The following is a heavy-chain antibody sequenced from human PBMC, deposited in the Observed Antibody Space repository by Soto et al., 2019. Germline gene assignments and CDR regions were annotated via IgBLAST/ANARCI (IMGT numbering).Heavy chain of an antibody. CDR3: ARRYYYYGMDV. CDR1: GGSISSSSYY. Sequence: SETLSLTCTVSGGSISSSSYYWGWIRQPPGKGLEWIGGIYYSGSTYYNPSLKSRVTISVDTSKNQFSLKLSSVTAADTAVYYCARRYYYYGMDVWGQGTTVTVSS. V-gene: IGHV4-39*01. J-gene: IGHJ6*02. CDR2: IYYSGST.